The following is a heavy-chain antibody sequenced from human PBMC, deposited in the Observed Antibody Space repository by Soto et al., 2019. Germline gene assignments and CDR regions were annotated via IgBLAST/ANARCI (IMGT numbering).Heavy chain of an antibody. CDR3: ARVGSGSYWFDY. D-gene: IGHD1-26*01. V-gene: IGHV3-74*01. Sequence: EVQLVESGGGLVQPGGSLRLSCAVSGFTFSSYWMHWVRQAPGKGLVWVSRIKTDGSSTNYEDSVQGRFSISRDNARNTLYLQLNRLRAEDTAVYYCARVGSGSYWFDYWGQGTLVTVSS. CDR1: GFTFSSYW. J-gene: IGHJ4*02. CDR2: IKTDGSST.